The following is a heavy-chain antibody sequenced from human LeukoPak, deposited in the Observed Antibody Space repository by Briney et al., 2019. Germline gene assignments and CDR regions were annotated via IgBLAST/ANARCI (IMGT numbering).Heavy chain of an antibody. CDR3: ATDPTYYYGSGSYYGY. Sequence: ASVKVSCKVSGYTLTELSMHWVRQAPGKGLEWMGGFDPEDGETIYAQKFQGRVTMTEDTSTDTAYMELSSLRSEDTAVYYCATDPTYYYGSGSYYGYWGQGTLSPSPQ. D-gene: IGHD3-10*01. V-gene: IGHV1-24*01. J-gene: IGHJ4*02. CDR1: GYTLTELS. CDR2: FDPEDGET.